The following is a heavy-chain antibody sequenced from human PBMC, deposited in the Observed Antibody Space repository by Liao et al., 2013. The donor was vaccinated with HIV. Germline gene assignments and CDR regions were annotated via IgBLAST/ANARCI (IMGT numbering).Heavy chain of an antibody. Sequence: QVQLQESGPGLVKPSETLSLTCTVSGGSISGYYWSWIRQSAGKGLEWIGHVFTTGHTKYKPSLQRRVTMSVDTSKNQVSLKLSSVTAADTAIYYCVREKVGAAGNFYYYYMDVWGKGTTVTVSS. D-gene: IGHD6-13*01. J-gene: IGHJ6*03. CDR3: VREKVGAAGNFYYYYMDV. CDR1: GGSISGYY. CDR2: VFTTGHT. V-gene: IGHV4-4*07.